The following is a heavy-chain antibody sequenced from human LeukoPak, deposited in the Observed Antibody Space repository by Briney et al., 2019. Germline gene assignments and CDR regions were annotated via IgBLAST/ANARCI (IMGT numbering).Heavy chain of an antibody. D-gene: IGHD4-23*01. CDR3: ARDGGPTVALLNYYYYYYMDV. CDR1: GYTFTSYG. J-gene: IGHJ6*03. Sequence: ASVKVSCKASGYTFTSYGISWVRQAPGQGLEWMGWISAYNGNTNYAQKLQGRVTMTTDTSTSTAYMELRSLRSDDTAVYYCARDGGPTVALLNYYYYYYMDVWGKGTTVTVSS. V-gene: IGHV1-18*01. CDR2: ISAYNGNT.